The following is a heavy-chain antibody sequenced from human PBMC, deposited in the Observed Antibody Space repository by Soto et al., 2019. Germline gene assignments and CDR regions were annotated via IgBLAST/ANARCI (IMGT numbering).Heavy chain of an antibody. CDR2: IYPTDSDT. V-gene: IGHV5-51*01. CDR3: ARHVDYYYGMDV. Sequence: GESLKISCKGSGYIFTTYLIGWVRQMPGKGLEWMGIIYPTDSDTRYSPSFQGQVTISVDKSINTAYLQWSSLKASDTAMYYCARHVDYYYGMDVWGQGTTVTVSS. CDR1: GYIFTTYL. J-gene: IGHJ6*02.